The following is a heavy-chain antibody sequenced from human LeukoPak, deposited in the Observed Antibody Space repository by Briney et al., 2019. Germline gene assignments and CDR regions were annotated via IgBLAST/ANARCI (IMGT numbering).Heavy chain of an antibody. CDR1: GFTFSSFE. Sequence: PGGSLRPSCAASGFTFSSFEMNWVRQAPGKGLEWISYISSSGSTIYYADSVKGRFTISRDNAKNSLYLQVNSLRAEDTAVYYCAKERTSEGYFDYWGQGTLVTVSS. J-gene: IGHJ4*02. D-gene: IGHD1-1*01. CDR2: ISSSGSTI. V-gene: IGHV3-48*03. CDR3: AKERTSEGYFDY.